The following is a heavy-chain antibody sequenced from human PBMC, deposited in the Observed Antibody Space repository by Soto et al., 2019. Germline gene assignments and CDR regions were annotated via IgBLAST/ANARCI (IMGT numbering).Heavy chain of an antibody. Sequence: SETLSLTCTVSGGSISSYYWSWIRQPPGKGLEWIGYIYYSGSTNYNPSLKSRVTISVDTSKNQFSLKLSSVTAADTAVYYCARAPGYSGYDWNYWGQGTLVTVSS. CDR2: IYYSGST. V-gene: IGHV4-59*01. CDR3: ARAPGYSGYDWNY. CDR1: GGSISSYY. J-gene: IGHJ4*02. D-gene: IGHD5-12*01.